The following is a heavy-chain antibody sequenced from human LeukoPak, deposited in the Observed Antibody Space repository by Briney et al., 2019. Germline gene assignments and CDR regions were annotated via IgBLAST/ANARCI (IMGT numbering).Heavy chain of an antibody. J-gene: IGHJ3*02. CDR1: DYTFPRYG. CDR3: ARARYLTGSRDDAFDI. CDR2: ISAYNGNT. D-gene: IGHD1-26*01. Sequence: ASVTVSCTASDYTFPRYGISWVRQAPGQGLEWMAWISAYNGNTDYAQKLQGRVTMTTDTSTSTAYMELRSLRSDDTAVYYCARARYLTGSRDDAFDIWGQGTVVTVSS. V-gene: IGHV1-18*01.